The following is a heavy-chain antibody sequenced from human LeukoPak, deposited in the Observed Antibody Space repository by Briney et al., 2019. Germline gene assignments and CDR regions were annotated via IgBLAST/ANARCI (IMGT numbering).Heavy chain of an antibody. D-gene: IGHD2-15*01. CDR2: IYTSGSI. CDR1: GGSISSSSYY. V-gene: IGHV4-61*02. Sequence: SETLSLTCTVSGGSISSSSYYWSWIRQPAGKGLEWIGRIYTSGSINYNPSLGSRVTISIDTSKNQFSLKLTSVTAADTAVYYCARALGYCSGGSCYQPDYWGQGILVTVSS. J-gene: IGHJ4*02. CDR3: ARALGYCSGGSCYQPDY.